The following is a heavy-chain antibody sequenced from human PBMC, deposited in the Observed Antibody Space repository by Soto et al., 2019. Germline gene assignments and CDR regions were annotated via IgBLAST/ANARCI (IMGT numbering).Heavy chain of an antibody. CDR3: ARIMQWLVPYYYYYGMDV. Sequence: GGSLRLSCAASGFTFSSYWMSWVRQAPGKGLEWVANIKQDGSEKYYVDSVKGRFTISRDNAKNSLYLQMNSLRAEDTAVYYCARIMQWLVPYYYYYGMDVWGQGTTVTVSS. CDR2: IKQDGSEK. J-gene: IGHJ6*02. V-gene: IGHV3-7*05. D-gene: IGHD6-19*01. CDR1: GFTFSSYW.